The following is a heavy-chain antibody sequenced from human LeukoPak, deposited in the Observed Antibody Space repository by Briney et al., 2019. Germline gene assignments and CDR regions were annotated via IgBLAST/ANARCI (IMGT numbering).Heavy chain of an antibody. CDR3: ARGLNCYDSSGIGV. CDR1: GDSISSGGYS. V-gene: IGHV4-30-2*01. D-gene: IGHD3-22*01. Sequence: SETLSLTCAVSGDSISSGGYSWSWIRQPPGKGLEWIGYIYHSGSTYYNPSLKSRVTISVDRSKNQFSLKLSSVTAADTAVYYCARGLNCYDSSGIGVWGQGTTVTVSS. CDR2: IYHSGST. J-gene: IGHJ6*02.